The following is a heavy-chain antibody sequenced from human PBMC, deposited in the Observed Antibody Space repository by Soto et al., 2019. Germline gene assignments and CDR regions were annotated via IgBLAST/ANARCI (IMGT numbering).Heavy chain of an antibody. Sequence: GGSLRLSCVGSGFTFSNYSINWVRQAPGKGLEWVSSISSRSDIYYADSVKGRFTISRDNAKNSVSLQMNSLRAEDTAVYYCAREYTAWPLAYGLDVWGQGTTVTVS. V-gene: IGHV3-21*01. CDR2: ISSRSDI. J-gene: IGHJ6*02. CDR3: AREYTAWPLAYGLDV. D-gene: IGHD2-2*02. CDR1: GFTFSNYS.